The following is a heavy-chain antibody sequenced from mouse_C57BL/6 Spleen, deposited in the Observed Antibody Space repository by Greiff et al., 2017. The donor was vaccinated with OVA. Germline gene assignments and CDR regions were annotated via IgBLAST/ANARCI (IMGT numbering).Heavy chain of an antibody. CDR3: ARDGYDY. CDR2: ISSGSSTI. CDR1: GFTFSDYG. J-gene: IGHJ2*01. V-gene: IGHV5-17*01. D-gene: IGHD2-3*01. Sequence: DVKLVESGGGLVKPGGSLKLSCAASGFTFSDYGMHWVRQAPEKGLEWVAYISSGSSTIYYADTVKGRFTISRDNAKNTLFLQMTSLRSDDTAMYYCARDGYDYWGQGTTLTVSS.